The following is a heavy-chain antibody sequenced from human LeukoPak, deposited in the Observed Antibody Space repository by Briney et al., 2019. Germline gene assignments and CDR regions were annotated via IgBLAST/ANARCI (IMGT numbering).Heavy chain of an antibody. CDR2: IYYSGST. Sequence: PSETLSLTCTVSGGSISSGGYYWSWIRQHPGKGLEWIGYIYYSGSTYYNPSLKSRVTISVDTSKNQFSLKLSSVTAADTAVYYCASTDYSKYGGMDVWGQGTTVTVSS. D-gene: IGHD4-11*01. CDR3: ASTDYSKYGGMDV. V-gene: IGHV4-31*03. J-gene: IGHJ6*02. CDR1: GGSISSGGYY.